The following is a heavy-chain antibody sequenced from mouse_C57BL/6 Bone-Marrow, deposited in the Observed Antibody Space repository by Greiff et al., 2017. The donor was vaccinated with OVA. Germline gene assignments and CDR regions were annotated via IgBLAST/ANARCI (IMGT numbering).Heavy chain of an antibody. CDR3: AREGGGSIYFDY. V-gene: IGHV1-9*01. CDR2: ILPGSCST. CDR1: GYTFTGYW. D-gene: IGHD1-1*02. J-gene: IGHJ2*01. Sequence: QVQLQQSGAELMKPGASVKLSCKATGYTFTGYWIEWVKQRPGHGLEWIGEILPGSCSTNYNEKFKGKATFTADTSSNTAYMQLSSLTTEDSAIYYCAREGGGSIYFDYWGQGTTLTVSS.